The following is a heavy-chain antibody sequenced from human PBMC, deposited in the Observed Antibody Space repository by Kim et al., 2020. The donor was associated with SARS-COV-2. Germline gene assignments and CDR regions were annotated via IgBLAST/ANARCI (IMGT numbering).Heavy chain of an antibody. V-gene: IGHV4-61*07. CDR2: N. Sequence: NHYHPSLSRRLTISVDTSKNQFSLMLSSVTAADTAVYYGARRDSRGYYSLWGQGTLVTVSS. D-gene: IGHD3-22*01. J-gene: IGHJ4*02. CDR3: ARRDSRGYYSL.